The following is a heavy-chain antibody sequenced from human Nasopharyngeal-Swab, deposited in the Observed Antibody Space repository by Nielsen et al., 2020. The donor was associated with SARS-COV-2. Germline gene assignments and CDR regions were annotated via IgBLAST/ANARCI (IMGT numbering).Heavy chain of an antibody. CDR3: AKVSLRRSIAAFFDY. D-gene: IGHD6-25*01. Sequence: GGSLRLSCAASGFSFDDYAMHWVRQAPGKGLKWVSGISWNSGSIGYADSVKGRFTISRDNAKNSLYLQMNSLRAEDTALYYCAKVSLRRSIAAFFDYWGQGTLVTVSS. CDR1: GFSFDDYA. J-gene: IGHJ4*02. V-gene: IGHV3-9*01. CDR2: ISWNSGSI.